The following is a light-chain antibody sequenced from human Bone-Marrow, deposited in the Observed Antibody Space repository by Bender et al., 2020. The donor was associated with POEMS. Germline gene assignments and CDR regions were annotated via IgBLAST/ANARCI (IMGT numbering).Light chain of an antibody. CDR3: SSYTKSSTVV. Sequence: QSALTQPASVSGSPGQSITIFCTGTSSDIGDYNYVSWYQQHPGKAPKLMIFDVTNRPSGVSNRFSGSKSGNTASLTISGLQAEDEADFYCSSYTKSSTVVFGGGTKLTVL. CDR1: SSDIGDYNY. J-gene: IGLJ2*01. CDR2: DVT. V-gene: IGLV2-14*03.